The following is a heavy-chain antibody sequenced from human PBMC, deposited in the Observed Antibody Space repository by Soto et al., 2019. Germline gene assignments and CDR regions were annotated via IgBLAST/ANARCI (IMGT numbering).Heavy chain of an antibody. D-gene: IGHD5-12*01. CDR2: IIPMFGAT. V-gene: IGHV1-69*18. CDR3: ARGETLGGPEYSGYAYGMDV. CDR1: GGTFSSYA. Sequence: QVQLVQYRAEAKKPGSSVMVSCKASGGTFSSYAISWVRLAPGQGLEWLGRIIPMFGATKHAQKFEGRIRTTADESTNTAYMELSSLRSEETAVYYCARGETLGGPEYSGYAYGMDVWGQGTTVTVSS. J-gene: IGHJ6*02.